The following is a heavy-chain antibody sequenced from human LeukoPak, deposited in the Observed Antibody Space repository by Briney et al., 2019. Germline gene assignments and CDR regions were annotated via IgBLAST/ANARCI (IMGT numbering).Heavy chain of an antibody. CDR2: ISSSSSYI. J-gene: IGHJ4*02. D-gene: IGHD3-10*01. V-gene: IGHV3-21*01. CDR1: GFTFSSYS. Sequence: PGESLRLSCAASGFTFSSYSMNWVRQAPGKGLEWVSSISSSSSYIYYADSVKGRFTISRDNAKNSLYLQMNSLRAEDTAVYYCARRRITMVRGIDYWGQGTLVTVSS. CDR3: ARRRITMVRGIDY.